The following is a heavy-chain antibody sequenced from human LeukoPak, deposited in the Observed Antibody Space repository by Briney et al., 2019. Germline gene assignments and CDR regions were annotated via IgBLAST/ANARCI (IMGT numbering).Heavy chain of an antibody. D-gene: IGHD1-1*01. Sequence: PSGTLSLTCAISGGSISSSNWWTWVRQPPGKGLEWVGEIYLRGNTNYNPSLESRVTISVDESRTQLSLKLSSVTAADTAVYYCARGSFSVGTPFDYWGQGTLVTVSS. CDR2: IYLRGNT. J-gene: IGHJ4*02. CDR3: ARGSFSVGTPFDY. CDR1: GGSISSSNW. V-gene: IGHV4-4*02.